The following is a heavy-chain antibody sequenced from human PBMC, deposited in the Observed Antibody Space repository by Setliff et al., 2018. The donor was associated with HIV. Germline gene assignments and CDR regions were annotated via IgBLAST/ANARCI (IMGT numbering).Heavy chain of an antibody. CDR2: VSSSAKTI. D-gene: IGHD3-10*01. J-gene: IGHJ4*02. Sequence: GGSLRLSCTASGFTFSSYEMNWVRQAPGKGLEWVSYVSSSAKTIYYVDSVKGRFTISRDNAQNSLYLQMNSLRAEATAVYYWARGAYGSGSYEINFWGQGTLGTVSS. V-gene: IGHV3-48*03. CDR3: ARGAYGSGSYEINF. CDR1: GFTFSSYE.